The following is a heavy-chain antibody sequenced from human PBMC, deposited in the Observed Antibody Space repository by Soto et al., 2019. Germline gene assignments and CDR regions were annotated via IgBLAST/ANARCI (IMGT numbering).Heavy chain of an antibody. D-gene: IGHD2-2*01. CDR2: FYPSDSDT. J-gene: IGHJ4*02. V-gene: IGHV5-51*01. CDR3: ARGRSSTCCYVFDY. CDR1: GYSFTNYW. Sequence: GESLKISCKGSGYSFTNYWIGWVRQMPGKGLEWMGIFYPSDSDTRYSPSFQGLVTISADKSISTAFLQWSSLKASDTAVYYCARGRSSTCCYVFDYWGQGTLVTVSS.